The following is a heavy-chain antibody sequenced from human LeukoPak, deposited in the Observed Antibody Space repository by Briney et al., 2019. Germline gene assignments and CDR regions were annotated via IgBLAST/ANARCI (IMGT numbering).Heavy chain of an antibody. J-gene: IGHJ4*02. CDR1: GGSISSGDYY. Sequence: SQTLSLTGTVSGGSISSGDYYWSWIRQPPGKGLEWIGYIYYSGSTYYNPSLKSRVTISVDTSKNQFSLKLSSVTAADTAVYYCARGLDYGDYYFDYWGQGTLVTVSS. V-gene: IGHV4-30-4*01. CDR2: IYYSGST. CDR3: ARGLDYGDYYFDY. D-gene: IGHD4-17*01.